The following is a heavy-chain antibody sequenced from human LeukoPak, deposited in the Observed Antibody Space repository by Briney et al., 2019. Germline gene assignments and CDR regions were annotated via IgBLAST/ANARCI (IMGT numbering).Heavy chain of an antibody. D-gene: IGHD4-11*01. V-gene: IGHV4-34*01. J-gene: IGHJ4*02. CDR1: GGSFSGYQ. Sequence: SETLSLTCAVYGGSFSGYQWGWIRQSPGKGLEWIGEVNDSGSGNYNPALRSRVTISVDRSKNQFSLRLNSVTAADTAVYYCARIYSDYIMYWGQGTLLTVSS. CDR2: VNDSGSG. CDR3: ARIYSDYIMY.